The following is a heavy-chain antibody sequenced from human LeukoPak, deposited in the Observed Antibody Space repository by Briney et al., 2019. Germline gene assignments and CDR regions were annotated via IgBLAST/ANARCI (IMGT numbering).Heavy chain of an antibody. V-gene: IGHV1-2*02. J-gene: IGHJ4*02. CDR3: ARDIKWELLIDH. CDR2: INPNSGGT. CDR1: GYIFTGYY. D-gene: IGHD1-26*01. Sequence: ASVKVSCKASGYIFTGYYMHWVRQAPGQGLEWMGWINPNSGGTNYAQKFQGRVTMTRDTSISTAYMELSRLRSDDTAVYYCARDIKWELLIDHWGQGTLVTVSS.